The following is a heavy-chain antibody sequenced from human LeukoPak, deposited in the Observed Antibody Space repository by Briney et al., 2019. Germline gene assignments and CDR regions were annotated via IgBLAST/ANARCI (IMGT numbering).Heavy chain of an antibody. J-gene: IGHJ5*02. CDR2: ISAYNGNT. V-gene: IGHV1-18*01. D-gene: IGHD2-15*01. CDR3: ARGYEVVVAATLSVGWFDP. CDR1: GGTFSSYA. Sequence: GASVKVSCKASGGTFSSYAISWVRRAPGQGLEWMGWISAYNGNTNYAQKLQGRVTMTTDTSTSTAYMELRSLRSDDTAVYYCARGYEVVVAATLSVGWFDPWGQGTLVTVSS.